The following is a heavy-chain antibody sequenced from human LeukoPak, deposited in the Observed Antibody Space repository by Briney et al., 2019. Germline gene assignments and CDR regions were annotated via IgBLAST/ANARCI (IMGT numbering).Heavy chain of an antibody. D-gene: IGHD1-26*01. CDR2: IYTSGST. CDR1: GGSISSYY. Sequence: SETLSLTCTVSGGSISSYYWSWIRQPAGKGLEWIGRIYTSGSTNYNPSLKSRVTISVDTSKNQFSLKLSSVTAADTAVYYCALKGRNQWELLGYYYYMDVWGKGTTVTVSS. CDR3: ALKGRNQWELLGYYYYMDV. V-gene: IGHV4-4*07. J-gene: IGHJ6*03.